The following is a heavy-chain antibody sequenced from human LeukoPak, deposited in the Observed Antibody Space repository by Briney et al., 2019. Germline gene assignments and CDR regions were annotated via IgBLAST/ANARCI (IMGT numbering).Heavy chain of an antibody. CDR3: ASNPEGYYSSRIEFDY. J-gene: IGHJ4*02. Sequence: GGSLRLSCAASGFTFSSYWMSWVRQAPGEGLEWVANIKQDGSEKYYVDSVKGRFTISRDNAKNSLYLQMNSLRAEDTAVYYCASNPEGYYSSRIEFDYWGQGTLVTVSS. D-gene: IGHD3-22*01. V-gene: IGHV3-7*01. CDR1: GFTFSSYW. CDR2: IKQDGSEK.